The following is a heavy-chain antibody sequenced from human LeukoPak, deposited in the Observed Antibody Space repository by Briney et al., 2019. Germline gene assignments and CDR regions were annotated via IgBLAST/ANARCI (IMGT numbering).Heavy chain of an antibody. CDR1: GYTFTSYD. CDR2: MNPNSGNT. V-gene: IGHV1-8*03. D-gene: IGHD3-3*01. Sequence: ASVKVSCKASGYTFTSYDINWVRQATGQGREWMGWMNPNSGNTGYAQKFQGRVTITRNTSISTAYMELSSLRSEDTAVYYCARPARGYYDFWSGYYLVVWGQGTLVTVSS. J-gene: IGHJ4*02. CDR3: ARPARGYYDFWSGYYLVV.